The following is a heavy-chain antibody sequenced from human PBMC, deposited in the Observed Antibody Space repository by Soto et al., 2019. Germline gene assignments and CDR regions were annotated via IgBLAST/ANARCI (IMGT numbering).Heavy chain of an antibody. D-gene: IGHD3-16*01. Sequence: GGSMRLSCAASGFTFSSYAMSWVRQAPGKGLEWVSAISGSGGSTYYADSVKGRFTISRDNSKNTLYLQMNSLRAEETAVYYCAKANGRVGVIYGMDVWGQGTTVTVS. CDR2: ISGSGGST. CDR1: GFTFSSYA. CDR3: AKANGRVGVIYGMDV. V-gene: IGHV3-23*01. J-gene: IGHJ6*02.